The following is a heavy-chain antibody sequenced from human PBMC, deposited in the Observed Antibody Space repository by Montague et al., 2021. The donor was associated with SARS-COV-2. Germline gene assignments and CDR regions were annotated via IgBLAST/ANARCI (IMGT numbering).Heavy chain of an antibody. Sequence: SLRLSCAASGVTFTNYAMNWVRQAPGKGLEWVSFISSSGTITYYADSVRGRFTISRDNAKNSLSLHMNSLRDEDTAVYYCARDPRGDGDYFYDYWGQGTLVTVSS. J-gene: IGHJ4*02. CDR2: ISSSGTIT. CDR1: GVTFTNYA. V-gene: IGHV3-48*02. D-gene: IGHD4-17*01. CDR3: ARDPRGDGDYFYDY.